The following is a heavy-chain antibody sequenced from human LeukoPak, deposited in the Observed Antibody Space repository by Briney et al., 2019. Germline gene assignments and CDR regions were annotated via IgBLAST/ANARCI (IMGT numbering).Heavy chain of an antibody. CDR3: ARDRDRAGFYFDY. CDR2: IWYDGYNK. Sequence: GGSLRLSCTASGFTFSDYGMHCVRQAPGKGLEWVAIIWYDGYNKYYADSVRGRFTISRDNSKNTLYLQMSNLRAEDTAVYYCARDRDRAGFYFDYWGQGTLVTVSS. CDR1: GFTFSDYG. V-gene: IGHV3-33*01. D-gene: IGHD6-19*01. J-gene: IGHJ4*02.